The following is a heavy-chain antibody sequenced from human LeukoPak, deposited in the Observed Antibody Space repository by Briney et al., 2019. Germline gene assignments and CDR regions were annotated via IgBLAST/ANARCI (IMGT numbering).Heavy chain of an antibody. D-gene: IGHD2-8*01. CDR1: GFTFRNYG. CDR3: ARGLMTPNTYCDL. CDR2: LWYDGRNK. Sequence: GTSLRLSCAPSGFTFRNYGMHWVRQAPGKGLEWVSGLWYDGRNKAYAASVKGRFTISRDKSENMLYLQMNGLRDEDTAVYYCARGLMTPNTYCDLWGQGTLVTVSS. V-gene: IGHV3-33*01. J-gene: IGHJ4*02.